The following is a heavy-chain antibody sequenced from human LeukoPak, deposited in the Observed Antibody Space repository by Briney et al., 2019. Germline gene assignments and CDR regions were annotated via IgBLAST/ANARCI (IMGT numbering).Heavy chain of an antibody. D-gene: IGHD6-19*01. J-gene: IGHJ4*02. Sequence: GGSLRLSCAASGFTFSSYSMNWVRQAPGKGLEWVSSISSSSSYIYYADSVKGRFTISRDNAKNSLYLQMNSLRAEDTAVYYCARGGGIAVAGKGIDDWGQGTLVTVSS. V-gene: IGHV3-21*01. CDR1: GFTFSSYS. CDR2: ISSSSSYI. CDR3: ARGGGIAVAGKGIDD.